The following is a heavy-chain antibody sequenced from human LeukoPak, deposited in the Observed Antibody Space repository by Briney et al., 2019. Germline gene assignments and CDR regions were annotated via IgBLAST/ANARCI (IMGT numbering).Heavy chain of an antibody. V-gene: IGHV1-69*05. D-gene: IGHD3-9*01. J-gene: IGHJ4*02. CDR2: IIPIFGTA. CDR1: GGTFSSYA. Sequence: GASVKVSCKASGGTFSSYAISWVRQAPGQGLEWMGGIIPIFGTANYAQKFQGRVTITTDESTSTAYMELSSLRSEDTAVYYCARDEYDILTGYPRGWYFDYWGQGTLVTVSS. CDR3: ARDEYDILTGYPRGWYFDY.